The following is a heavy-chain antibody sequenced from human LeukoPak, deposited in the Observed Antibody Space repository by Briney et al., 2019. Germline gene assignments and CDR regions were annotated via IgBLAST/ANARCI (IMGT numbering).Heavy chain of an antibody. V-gene: IGHV3-23*01. D-gene: IGHD4-17*01. J-gene: IGHJ4*02. Sequence: GGSLRLSCAAFGFTFSSYAMSWVRQAPGKGLEWVSAISGSGGSTYYADSVKGRFTISRDNSKNTLFLQLSSLRTEDTAVYYCAREGQRLRVDYWGQGTLVTVSS. CDR2: ISGSGGST. CDR3: AREGQRLRVDY. CDR1: GFTFSSYA.